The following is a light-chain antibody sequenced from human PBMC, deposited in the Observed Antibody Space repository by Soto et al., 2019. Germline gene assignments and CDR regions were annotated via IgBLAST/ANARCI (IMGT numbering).Light chain of an antibody. V-gene: IGLV1-36*01. CDR2: YDD. CDR1: SSNIGKNV. CDR3: AAWDDSLNGPV. J-gene: IGLJ2*01. Sequence: QSVLTQPPSVSDAPRQRVTISCSGSSSNIGKNVVNWYQQLPGKTPKLLIYYDDLLPSGVSDRFSGSKSGTSASLAISGLQSEDEADYYCAAWDDSLNGPVFGGGTKLTVL.